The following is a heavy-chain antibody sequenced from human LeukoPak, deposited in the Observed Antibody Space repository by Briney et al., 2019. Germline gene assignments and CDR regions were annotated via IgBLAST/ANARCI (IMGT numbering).Heavy chain of an antibody. CDR2: ISWDGGST. CDR3: AKSMVSGSSHWYFDL. Sequence: GGSLRLSCAASGSTFDDYTMHWVRQAPGKGLEWVSLISWDGGSTYYADSVKGRFTISRDNSKNSLYLQMNSLRTEDTALYYCAKSMVSGSSHWYFDLWGRGTLVTVSS. CDR1: GSTFDDYT. V-gene: IGHV3-43*01. D-gene: IGHD3-10*01. J-gene: IGHJ2*01.